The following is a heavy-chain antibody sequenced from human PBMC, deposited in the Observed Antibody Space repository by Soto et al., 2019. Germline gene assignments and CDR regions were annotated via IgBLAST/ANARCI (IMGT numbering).Heavy chain of an antibody. CDR2: IRAGGDRT. CDR1: GFTFSHYP. Sequence: EVQVSESGGGLVQPGGSLRLSCATSGFTFSHYPMNWVRQAPGKGLEWVSGIRAGGDRTYYADSVKGRFTIFRDNSKNSVSLQMNSLRVEDTAVYYCARRVWGQGTLVTVSS. V-gene: IGHV3-23*01. J-gene: IGHJ4*02. CDR3: ARRV.